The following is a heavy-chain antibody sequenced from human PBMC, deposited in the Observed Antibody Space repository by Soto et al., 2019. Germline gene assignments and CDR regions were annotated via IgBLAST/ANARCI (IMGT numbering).Heavy chain of an antibody. CDR2: ISADNGNT. CDR1: GYTFTSYG. D-gene: IGHD6-19*01. V-gene: IGHV1-18*01. J-gene: IGHJ4*02. Sequence: QVQLVQSGSEVKKPGASVKVSCKASGYTFTSYGISWVRQAPGQGLEWMGWISADNGNTNYAQKLQGRVTMTTATSTSTAYMERRGLRADDTAVYYCARVSGSGWPHPDSWGQGTLVTVSS. CDR3: ARVSGSGWPHPDS.